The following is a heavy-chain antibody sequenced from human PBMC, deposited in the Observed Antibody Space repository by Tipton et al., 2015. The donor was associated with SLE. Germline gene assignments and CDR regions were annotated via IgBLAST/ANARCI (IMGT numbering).Heavy chain of an antibody. V-gene: IGHV3-43*01. CDR1: GFTFDDYT. D-gene: IGHD6-6*01. CDR3: AKSDVSSSFPAYYYYGMDV. CDR2: ISWDGGST. Sequence: GSLRLSCAASGFTFDDYTMHWVRQAPGKGLEWVSLISWDGGSTYYADSVKGRFTISRDNSKNSLYLQMNSLRTEDTALYYCAKSDVSSSFPAYYYYGMDVWGQGTTVTVSS. J-gene: IGHJ6*02.